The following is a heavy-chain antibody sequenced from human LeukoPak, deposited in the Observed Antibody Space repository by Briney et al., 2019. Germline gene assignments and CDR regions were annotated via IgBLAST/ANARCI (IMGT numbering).Heavy chain of an antibody. D-gene: IGHD2-2*01. CDR1: GFTFSDYY. CDR3: ARDHRPDDIVVVPAEEDYFDY. Sequence: KPGGSLRLSCAASGFTFSDYYMSWLRQAPGKGLEWVSYISSSSSTIYYADSVKGRFTISRDNAKNSLYLQMNSLRAEDTAVYYCARDHRPDDIVVVPAEEDYFDYWGQGTLVTVSS. V-gene: IGHV3-11*04. CDR2: ISSSSSTI. J-gene: IGHJ4*02.